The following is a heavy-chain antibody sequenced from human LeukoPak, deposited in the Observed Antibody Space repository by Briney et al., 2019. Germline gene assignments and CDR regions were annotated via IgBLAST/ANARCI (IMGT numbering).Heavy chain of an antibody. CDR1: GGSFSGYY. CDR2: LNHSGST. Sequence: SETLSLTCAVYGGSFSGYYWSWIRQPPGKGLEWIGELNHSGSTNYNPSLKSRVTISVDTSKNQFSLKLSSVTAADTAVYYCARAAGSGYNWFDPWGQGTLVTVSS. D-gene: IGHD6-19*01. V-gene: IGHV4-34*01. CDR3: ARAAGSGYNWFDP. J-gene: IGHJ5*02.